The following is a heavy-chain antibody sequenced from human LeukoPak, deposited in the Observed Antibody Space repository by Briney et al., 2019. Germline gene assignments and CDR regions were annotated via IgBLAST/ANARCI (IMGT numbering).Heavy chain of an antibody. V-gene: IGHV3-53*01. Sequence: GGSLRLSCAASGFTVSSNYMSWVRQAPGKGLEWVSVIYSGGSTYYADSVKCRFTISTDNSKNTLYLQMNSLRAEDTAVYYCARDLSYYGMDVWGQGTTVTVSS. D-gene: IGHD3-9*01. CDR1: GFTVSSNY. CDR2: IYSGGST. J-gene: IGHJ6*02. CDR3: ARDLSYYGMDV.